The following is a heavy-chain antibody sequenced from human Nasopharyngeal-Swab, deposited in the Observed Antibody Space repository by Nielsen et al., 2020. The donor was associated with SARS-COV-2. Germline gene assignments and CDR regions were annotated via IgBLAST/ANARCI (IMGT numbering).Heavy chain of an antibody. Sequence: ASVKVSCTASGYTFSSYGISWVRQAPGQGLEWMGWISTYNGDTNYGQKFQGRVTMTTDTATNTAYMELRSLRSDDTAVYHCARDLFVWGSYRNFDYWGQGTRVTVSS. V-gene: IGHV1-18*04. CDR1: GYTFSSYG. CDR3: ARDLFVWGSYRNFDY. J-gene: IGHJ4*02. D-gene: IGHD3-16*02. CDR2: ISTYNGDT.